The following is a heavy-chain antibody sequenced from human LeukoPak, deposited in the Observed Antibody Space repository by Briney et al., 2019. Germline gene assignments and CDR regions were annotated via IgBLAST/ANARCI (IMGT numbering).Heavy chain of an antibody. J-gene: IGHJ4*02. CDR2: ITSSSDYI. CDR1: GFTFSSHS. Sequence: PGGSLRLSCAASGFTFSSHSMNWVRQAPGKGLEWVSVITSSSDYIYYADSLKGRFTVSRDNAKNSLYLQLNSLRAEDTAVYYCVRESVYYDRSAYYNVLDYWGQGTLVTVSS. D-gene: IGHD3-22*01. CDR3: VRESVYYDRSAYYNVLDY. V-gene: IGHV3-21*01.